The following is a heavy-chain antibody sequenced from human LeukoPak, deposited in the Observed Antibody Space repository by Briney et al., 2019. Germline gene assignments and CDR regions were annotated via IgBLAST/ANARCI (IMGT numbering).Heavy chain of an antibody. CDR2: IYTSGST. D-gene: IGHD3-10*01. CDR3: ASASDYYAFRN. CDR1: GGSISSGSYY. V-gene: IGHV4-61*02. J-gene: IGHJ4*02. Sequence: SETLSLTCTVSGGSISSGSYYWTWIRQPAGKGLEWIGRIYTSGSTNYNPSLKSRVTISVDTSKNQFSLKLSSVTAADTAVYYCASASDYYAFRNWGQGTLVTVSS.